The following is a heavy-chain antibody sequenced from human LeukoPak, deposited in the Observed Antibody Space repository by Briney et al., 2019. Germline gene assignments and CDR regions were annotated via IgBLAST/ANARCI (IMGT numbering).Heavy chain of an antibody. V-gene: IGHV4-31*03. CDR2: IYYSGST. CDR1: GGPISSGGYY. D-gene: IGHD4-11*01. J-gene: IGHJ6*02. Sequence: PSQTLSLTCTVSGGPISSGGYYWSWIRQHPGKGLEWIGYIYYSGSTYYNPSLKSRVTISVDTSKNQFSLKLSSVTAADTAVYYCARGHDYSNYPGYGMDVWGQGTTVTVSS. CDR3: ARGHDYSNYPGYGMDV.